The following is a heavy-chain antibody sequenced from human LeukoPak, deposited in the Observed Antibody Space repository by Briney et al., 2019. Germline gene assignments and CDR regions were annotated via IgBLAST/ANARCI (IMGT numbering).Heavy chain of an antibody. CDR1: GFTFSSYA. CDR3: ARDRLRYSSGWYAPADY. J-gene: IGHJ4*02. Sequence: QAGGSLRLSCAASGFTFSSYAMHWVRQAPGKGLEWVAVISYDGSNKYYADSVKGRFTISRDNSKNTLYLQMNSLRAEDTAVYYCARDRLRYSSGWYAPADYWGQGTLVTVSS. D-gene: IGHD6-19*01. V-gene: IGHV3-30-3*01. CDR2: ISYDGSNK.